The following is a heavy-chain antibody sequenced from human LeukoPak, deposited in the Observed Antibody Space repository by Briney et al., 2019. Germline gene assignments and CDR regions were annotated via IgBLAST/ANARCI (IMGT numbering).Heavy chain of an antibody. CDR1: GFTFSSSA. V-gene: IGHV3-23*01. CDR2: ISGSGISA. J-gene: IGHJ4*02. CDR3: AKGGVITAYIDY. Sequence: QPGGSLRLSCAASGFTFSSSAMSWVRQVPGKGLEWVSAISGSGISAYYADSVKGRFTLSRDNSKNTLALQMDNLRAEDTAVYYCAKGGVITAYIDYWGQGTLVTVSS. D-gene: IGHD4-23*01.